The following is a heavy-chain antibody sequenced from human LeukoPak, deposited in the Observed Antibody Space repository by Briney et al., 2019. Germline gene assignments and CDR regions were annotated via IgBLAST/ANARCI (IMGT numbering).Heavy chain of an antibody. J-gene: IGHJ4*02. CDR2: ISSSSIYI. Sequence: GGSLRLSCAASGFTFSSYTLNWVRQAPGKGLEWVSSISSSSIYIYYADSVKGRFAISRDNAKKSLYLQMNSLRAEDTAVYYCARDLIYYDSSGADYWGQGTLVTVSS. D-gene: IGHD3-22*01. V-gene: IGHV3-21*01. CDR1: GFTFSSYT. CDR3: ARDLIYYDSSGADY.